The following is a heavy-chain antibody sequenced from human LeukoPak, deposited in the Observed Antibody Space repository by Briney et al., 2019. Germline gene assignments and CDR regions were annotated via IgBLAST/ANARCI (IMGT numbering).Heavy chain of an antibody. Sequence: SVKVSCKASGGTFSSYAISWVRQAPGQGLEWMGGIIPIFGTANYAQKFQGRVTITADKSTSTAYMELSSLRAEDTAVYYCAIVGKIAARRGFDYWGQGTLVTVSS. CDR1: GGTFSSYA. CDR3: AIVGKIAARRGFDY. D-gene: IGHD6-6*01. V-gene: IGHV1-69*06. CDR2: IIPIFGTA. J-gene: IGHJ4*02.